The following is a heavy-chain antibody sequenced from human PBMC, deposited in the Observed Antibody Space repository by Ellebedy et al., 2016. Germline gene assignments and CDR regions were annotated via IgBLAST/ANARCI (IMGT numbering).Heavy chain of an antibody. D-gene: IGHD1-1*01. J-gene: IGHJ4*02. CDR3: AKGRSGMDY. CDR2: ISGSGITT. V-gene: IGHV3-23*01. Sequence: GESLKISCAASGFTFSSSAMNWVRRAPGKGLERVSLISGSGITTHYADSVKGRFTISRDNSKNTLFLQMNSLRVEDTATYYCAKGRSGMDYWGQGTLVTVSS. CDR1: GFTFSSSA.